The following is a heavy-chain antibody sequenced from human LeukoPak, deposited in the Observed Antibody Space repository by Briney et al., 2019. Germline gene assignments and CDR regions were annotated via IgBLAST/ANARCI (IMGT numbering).Heavy chain of an antibody. CDR1: GFTFRTYS. Sequence: PGGSLRLSCAASGFTFRTYSMNWVRQAPGKGLEWVSSISGSSNYIYYADSVKGRFTISRDNAKNSLYLQMNSLRAEDTAVYYCARAGYCSGGSCPTRRYFDYWGQGTLVTVSS. CDR3: ARAGYCSGGSCPTRRYFDY. J-gene: IGHJ4*02. CDR2: ISGSSNYI. V-gene: IGHV3-21*01. D-gene: IGHD2-15*01.